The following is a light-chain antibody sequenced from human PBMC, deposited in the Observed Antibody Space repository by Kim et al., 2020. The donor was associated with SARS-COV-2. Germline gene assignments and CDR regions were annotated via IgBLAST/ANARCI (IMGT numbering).Light chain of an antibody. CDR1: QDISSW. CDR2: GAS. J-gene: IGKJ4*01. Sequence: DIQMTQSPSSVSASVGDRVTITCRASQDISSWLAWYQQKPGIAPKLLIYGASSLQSGVPSRFSGSGSGTDFTLTISSLQPEDFATYSCQQTNSFPLTFGGGTKVDIK. CDR3: QQTNSFPLT. V-gene: IGKV1D-12*01.